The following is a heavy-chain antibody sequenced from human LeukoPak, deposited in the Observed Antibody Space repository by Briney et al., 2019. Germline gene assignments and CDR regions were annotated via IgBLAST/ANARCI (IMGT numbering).Heavy chain of an antibody. CDR1: GFIVSSNY. V-gene: IGHV3-53*01. CDR2: LYSGGST. D-gene: IGHD6-19*01. CDR3: ARVRGGWYFDY. J-gene: IGHJ4*02. Sequence: GGSLRLSCAASGFIVSSNYMSWVRQPPGKGLEWVSVLYSGGSTYYADSVKGRFTISRDNSKNTLYLQMNSLRAEDTAVYYCARVRGGWYFDYWGQGTLVTVSS.